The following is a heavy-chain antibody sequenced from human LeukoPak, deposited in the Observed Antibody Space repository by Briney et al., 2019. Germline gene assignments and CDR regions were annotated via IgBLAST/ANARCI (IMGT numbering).Heavy chain of an antibody. J-gene: IGHJ4*02. Sequence: ASLKVSCKASGYTFTSYGITWVRQAPGQGLEWMGWISAYNGNTNYAQKLQGRVTTTTDTSTSTAYMELRSLRSDDTAVYYCARVGPAAIHGDYWGQGTLVTVSS. D-gene: IGHD2-2*02. CDR1: GYTFTSYG. CDR2: ISAYNGNT. CDR3: ARVGPAAIHGDY. V-gene: IGHV1-18*01.